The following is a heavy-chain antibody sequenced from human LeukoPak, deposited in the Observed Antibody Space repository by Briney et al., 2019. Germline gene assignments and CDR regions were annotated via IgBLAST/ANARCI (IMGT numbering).Heavy chain of an antibody. D-gene: IGHD1-26*01. CDR2: IYYSGST. J-gene: IGHJ3*02. CDR1: GYSISSSNW. CDR3: ARNLVGATTGDAFDI. Sequence: PSETLSLTCAVSGYSISSSNWWGWIRQPPGKGLEWIGYIYYSGSTYYNPSLKSRVTMSVDTSKNQFSLKLSSVTAVDTAVYYCARNLVGATTGDAFDIWGQGTMVTVSS. V-gene: IGHV4-28*01.